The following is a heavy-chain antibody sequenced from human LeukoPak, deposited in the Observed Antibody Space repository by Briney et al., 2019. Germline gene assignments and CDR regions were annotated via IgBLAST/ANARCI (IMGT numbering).Heavy chain of an antibody. D-gene: IGHD3-9*01. J-gene: IGHJ4*02. V-gene: IGHV3-23*01. Sequence: GGSLRLSCVASGFTFKNFAMIWVRQAPGKGLEWVSVIGSDSGGIQYADSVEGRFTISRDNSKSTLFLQMSSLRVSDTAVYYCANDILTGGRDYWGQGTLVTVSS. CDR1: GFTFKNFA. CDR2: IGSDSGGI. CDR3: ANDILTGGRDY.